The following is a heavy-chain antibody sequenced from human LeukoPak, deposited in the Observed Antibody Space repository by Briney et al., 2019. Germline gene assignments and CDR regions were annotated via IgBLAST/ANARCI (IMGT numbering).Heavy chain of an antibody. CDR2: IYYSGST. J-gene: IGHJ4*02. Sequence: SETLSLTCTVSGGSISSYYWSWIRQPPGKGLEWIGYIYYSGSTNYNPSLKSRVTISVDTSKNQFSLKLSSVTAADTAVYYCARAPTITMISHWGQGTLVTVSS. V-gene: IGHV4-59*01. CDR1: GGSISSYY. D-gene: IGHD3-22*01. CDR3: ARAPTITMISH.